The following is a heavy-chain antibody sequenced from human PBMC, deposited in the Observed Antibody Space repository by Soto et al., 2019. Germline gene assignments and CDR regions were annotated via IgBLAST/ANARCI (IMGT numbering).Heavy chain of an antibody. D-gene: IGHD3-3*01. V-gene: IGHV3-49*03. CDR1: GFTFGDYA. CDR3: ARDRFLGTLATNWFDP. CDR2: IRSKAYGGTT. Sequence: SLRLSCTASGFTFGDYAMSWFRQAPGKGLEWVGFIRSKAYGGTTEHAASVKGRFTISRDDSKSIAYLQMNSLKTEDTAVYYCARDRFLGTLATNWFDPWGQGTLVTVSS. J-gene: IGHJ5*02.